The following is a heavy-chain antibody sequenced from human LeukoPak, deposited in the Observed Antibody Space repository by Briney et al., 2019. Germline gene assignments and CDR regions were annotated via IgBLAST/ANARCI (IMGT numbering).Heavy chain of an antibody. D-gene: IGHD6-13*01. CDR2: IYYSGSI. Sequence: SETLSLTCTVSGGSISSSSYYWGWIRQPPGKGLEWIGSIYYSGSIYYNPSLKTRVTISGDTSKNQFSLKLSSVTAADTAVYYCARHPSRSTAGSLLPFDYWGQGTLVTVSS. J-gene: IGHJ4*02. CDR1: GGSISSSSYY. V-gene: IGHV4-39*01. CDR3: ARHPSRSTAGSLLPFDY.